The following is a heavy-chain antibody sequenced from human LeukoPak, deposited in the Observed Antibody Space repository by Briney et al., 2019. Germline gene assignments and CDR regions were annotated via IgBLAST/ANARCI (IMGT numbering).Heavy chain of an antibody. CDR1: GFTFSNYG. V-gene: IGHV3-30*03. Sequence: QPGGSLRLSCAASGFTFSNYGIHWVRQAPGKGLEWVAVISYDGSNKYYADSVKGRFTISRDNSKNTLYLQMNSLRAEDTAVYYCARDSSSSATWGQGTLVTVSS. D-gene: IGHD6-6*01. CDR3: ARDSSSSAT. J-gene: IGHJ4*02. CDR2: ISYDGSNK.